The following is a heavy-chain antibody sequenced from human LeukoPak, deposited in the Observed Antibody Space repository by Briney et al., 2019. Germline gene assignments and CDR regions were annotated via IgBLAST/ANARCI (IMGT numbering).Heavy chain of an antibody. J-gene: IGHJ1*01. CDR2: ISPSGAST. CDR1: GYTFISYY. Sequence: ASVTVSFKASGYTFISYYMHWVRQAPGQGLEWMGIISPSGASTTYAPRFQGRVTMTRDTSTSTVYMELSSLRFEDTAVYYCAREGTGYSGSHQYFQHWGQGTLVTVSS. D-gene: IGHD1-26*01. V-gene: IGHV1-46*01. CDR3: AREGTGYSGSHQYFQH.